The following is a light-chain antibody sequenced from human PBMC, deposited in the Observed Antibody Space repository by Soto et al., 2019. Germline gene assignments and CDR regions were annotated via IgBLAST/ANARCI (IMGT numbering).Light chain of an antibody. Sequence: QSVLTQLPSASGTPGQRVTISCSGSSSNNGRNYVFWYQHLPGTAPKLLIYRNNQRPSGVPDRFSGSKSGTSASLAISGLRSEDETDYYCAAWDDSLSGVVFGGGTKLTVL. J-gene: IGLJ2*01. CDR1: SSNNGRNY. CDR2: RNN. CDR3: AAWDDSLSGVV. V-gene: IGLV1-47*01.